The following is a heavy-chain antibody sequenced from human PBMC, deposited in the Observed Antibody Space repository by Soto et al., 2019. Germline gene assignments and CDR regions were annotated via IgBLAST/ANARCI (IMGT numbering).Heavy chain of an antibody. CDR1: GYTFTSYG. D-gene: IGHD2-15*01. J-gene: IGHJ4*02. Sequence: ASVKVSCKASGYTFTSYGISWVRQAPGQGLEWMGWISAYNGNTNYAQKLQGRVTMTTDTSTSTAYMELRSLRSDDTAVYYCARVILPHPTGYFDYWGQGTLVTVSS. CDR2: ISAYNGNT. CDR3: ARVILPHPTGYFDY. V-gene: IGHV1-18*01.